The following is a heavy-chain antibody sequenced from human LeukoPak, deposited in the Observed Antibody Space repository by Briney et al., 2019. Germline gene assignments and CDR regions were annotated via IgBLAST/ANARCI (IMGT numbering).Heavy chain of an antibody. Sequence: ASVKVSLKASGYTFTGYYMHWVRQAPGQGLEWMGWINPNSGGTNYAQKFQGRVTMTRDTSISTAYMELTRLRSDDTAVYYCARDNGDYWFDYWGQGTLVTVSS. CDR3: ARDNGDYWFDY. CDR1: GYTFTGYY. D-gene: IGHD4-17*01. J-gene: IGHJ4*02. V-gene: IGHV1-2*02. CDR2: INPNSGGT.